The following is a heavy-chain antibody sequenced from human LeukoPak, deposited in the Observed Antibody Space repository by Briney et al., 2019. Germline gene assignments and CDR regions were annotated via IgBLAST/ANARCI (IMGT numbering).Heavy chain of an antibody. J-gene: IGHJ4*02. D-gene: IGHD2-15*01. CDR1: GYTLTELS. V-gene: IGHV1-24*01. CDR2: FDPEDGET. Sequence: ASVKVSCKVSGYTLTELSMHWVRQAPGKGLEWMGGFDPEDGETIYAQKFQGRVTMTEDTSTDTAYMELSSLRSEDTAVYYCATVGFKDVYYFDYWGQEPLVPVSS. CDR3: ATVGFKDVYYFDY.